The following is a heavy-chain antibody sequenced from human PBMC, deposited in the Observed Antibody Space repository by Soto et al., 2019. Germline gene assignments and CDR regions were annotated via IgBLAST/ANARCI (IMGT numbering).Heavy chain of an antibody. CDR2: ISSSGSTI. V-gene: IGHV3-48*03. CDR3: ARDYYDSSGYPD. D-gene: IGHD3-22*01. CDR1: GFTFSSYE. J-gene: IGHJ4*02. Sequence: GGSLRLSCAASGFTFSSYEMNWVRQAPGKWLEWVPYISSSGSTIYYADSVKGRFTISRDNAKNSLYLQMNSLRADDTAVYYCARDYYDSSGYPDWGQGXLVTVYS.